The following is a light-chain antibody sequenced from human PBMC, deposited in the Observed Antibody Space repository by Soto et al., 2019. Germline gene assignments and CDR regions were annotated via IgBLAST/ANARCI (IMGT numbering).Light chain of an antibody. CDR2: DAS. CDR3: QQYSSNLYT. J-gene: IGKJ2*01. Sequence: PMTQSPSNLSASVGDRVTITCRASQSISTHLAWYQQKPGKAPEVLIYDASTLESGVPSRFSGSGSGTKFTLTISSLQPDDFATYYCQQYSSNLYTFGQGTKLEIK. V-gene: IGKV1-5*01. CDR1: QSISTH.